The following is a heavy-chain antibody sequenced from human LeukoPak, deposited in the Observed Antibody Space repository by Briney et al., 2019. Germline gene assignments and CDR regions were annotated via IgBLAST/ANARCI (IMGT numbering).Heavy chain of an antibody. D-gene: IGHD3-3*01. Sequence: SETLSLTCSVSGDSISSNYWTWIRQPPGKGLELIGHFYYSGGTNYNPSLKSRVTISADTSKNQFSLRLTSVTAADTAVYYCVNRDGVYWGQGILVTVSS. CDR2: FYYSGGT. V-gene: IGHV4-59*01. J-gene: IGHJ4*02. CDR1: GDSISSNY. CDR3: VNRDGVY.